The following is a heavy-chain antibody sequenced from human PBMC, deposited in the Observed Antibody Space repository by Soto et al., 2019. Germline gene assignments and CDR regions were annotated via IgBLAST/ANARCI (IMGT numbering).Heavy chain of an antibody. CDR2: IYPGDADT. J-gene: IGHJ3*02. V-gene: IGHV5-51*01. CDR3: ARRVLTGDQRAYAFDI. D-gene: IGHD7-27*01. CDR1: GYSFTSHW. Sequence: GESLKISCKTSGYSFTSHWIAWVRQMPGKGLEWMGVIYPGDADTRYSPSFQGQVTISADKSVTTAYLQWSSLKASDTAIYYCARRVLTGDQRAYAFDIWGQGTTVTVSS.